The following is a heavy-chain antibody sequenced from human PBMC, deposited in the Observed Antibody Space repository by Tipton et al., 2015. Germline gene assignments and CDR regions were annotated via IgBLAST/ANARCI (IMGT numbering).Heavy chain of an antibody. J-gene: IGHJ6*02. D-gene: IGHD2-2*01. CDR1: GFTFSHYY. CDR3: AKDDCSSTSCYGMDV. Sequence: SLRLSCAASGFTFSHYYMTWIRQAPGKGLEWVSYISSSGSTVYYADSVKGRFTISRDNAKNSLYLQMNSLRAEDTAVYYCAKDDCSSTSCYGMDVWGQGTTVTVSS. V-gene: IGHV3-11*01. CDR2: ISSSGSTV.